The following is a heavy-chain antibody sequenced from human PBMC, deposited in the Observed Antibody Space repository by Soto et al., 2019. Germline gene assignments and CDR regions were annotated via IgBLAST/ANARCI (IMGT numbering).Heavy chain of an antibody. CDR2: INPNSGGT. J-gene: IGHJ6*02. Sequence: ASVKVSCKASGYTFTGYYMHWVRQAPGQGLEWMGWINPNSGGTNYAQKFQGWVTMTRDTSISTAYMELSRLRSDDTAVYYCAKQGVDIVATIPYYYYGMDVWGQGTTVTVS. CDR1: GYTFTGYY. CDR3: AKQGVDIVATIPYYYYGMDV. V-gene: IGHV1-2*04. D-gene: IGHD5-12*01.